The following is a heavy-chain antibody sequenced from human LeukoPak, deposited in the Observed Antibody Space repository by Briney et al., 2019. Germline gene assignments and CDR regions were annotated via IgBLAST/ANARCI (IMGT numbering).Heavy chain of an antibody. D-gene: IGHD3-10*01. CDR3: ARQGPLWFGEGVWFDP. J-gene: IGHJ5*02. CDR1: GGSFSGYY. Sequence: SETLSLTCAVYGGSFSGYYWSWIRQPPGKGLEWIGEINHSGSTNYNPSLKSRVTISVDTSKNQFSLKLSSVTAADTAVYYCARQGPLWFGEGVWFDPWGQGTMVTVSS. CDR2: INHSGST. V-gene: IGHV4-34*01.